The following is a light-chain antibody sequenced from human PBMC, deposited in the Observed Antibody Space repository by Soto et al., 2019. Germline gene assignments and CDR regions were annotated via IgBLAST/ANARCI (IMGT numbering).Light chain of an antibody. J-gene: IGLJ1*01. CDR3: SSYAGSTNYV. Sequence: QSVLTQTPSASGSPGQSVTISCTGTSSDVGAYDSVSWYQHHPGKAPKALIYEVSKRPSGVPDRFSGSKSGNTASLTVSGLQAEDEADYSSSSYAGSTNYVFGTGTRSPS. CDR2: EVS. V-gene: IGLV2-8*01. CDR1: SSDVGAYDS.